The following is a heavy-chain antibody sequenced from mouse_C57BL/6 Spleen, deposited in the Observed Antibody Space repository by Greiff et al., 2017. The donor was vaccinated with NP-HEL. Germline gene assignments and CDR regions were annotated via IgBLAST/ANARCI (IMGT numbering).Heavy chain of an antibody. CDR1: GYAFSSYW. Sequence: VQLQQSGAELVKPGASVKISCKASGYAFSSYWMNWVKQRPGKGLEWIGQIYPGDGDTNYNGKFKGKATLTADKSSSTAYMQLSSLTSEDSAVYFCARSRQPLYAMDYWGQGTSVTVSS. CDR2: IYPGDGDT. V-gene: IGHV1-80*01. CDR3: ARSRQPLYAMDY. J-gene: IGHJ4*01. D-gene: IGHD3-2*01.